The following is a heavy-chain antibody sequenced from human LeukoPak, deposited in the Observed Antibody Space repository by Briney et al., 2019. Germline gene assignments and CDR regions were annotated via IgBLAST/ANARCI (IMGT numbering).Heavy chain of an antibody. J-gene: IGHJ4*02. CDR2: INPNSGGT. Sequence: GASVKVSCKASGYTFTGYYMHWVRQAPGQGLEWMGWINPNSGGTNYAQKFQGRVTMTRDTSISTAYMELSRLRSDDTAVYYCARVPVRYSSSWYRDEEYYFDYWGQGTLVTVSS. CDR3: ARVPVRYSSSWYRDEEYYFDY. CDR1: GYTFTGYY. D-gene: IGHD6-13*01. V-gene: IGHV1-2*02.